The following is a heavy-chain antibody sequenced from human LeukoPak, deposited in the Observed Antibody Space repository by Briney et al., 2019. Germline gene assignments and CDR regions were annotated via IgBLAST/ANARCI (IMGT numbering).Heavy chain of an antibody. J-gene: IGHJ5*02. V-gene: IGHV4-39*07. Sequence: PSETLSLTCTVSGGSISSSSYYWGWIRQPPGQGLEWIGSIYYSGSTYYNPSLKSRVTISVATSKNQFSLKLSSVTAAATAVYYCARAFEYSTSRSLFDPWGQGTLVTVSS. CDR1: GGSISSSSYY. CDR2: IYYSGST. D-gene: IGHD6-6*01. CDR3: ARAFEYSTSRSLFDP.